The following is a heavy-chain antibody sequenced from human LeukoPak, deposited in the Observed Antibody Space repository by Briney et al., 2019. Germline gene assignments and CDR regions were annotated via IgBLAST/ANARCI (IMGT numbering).Heavy chain of an antibody. CDR1: GDSISSYY. J-gene: IGHJ4*02. D-gene: IGHD6-6*01. CDR3: ARHGVYSSSSYFDY. Sequence: SETLSLTCTVSGDSISSYYWSWIRQPAGKGLEWIGRIYTSGATNYNPSLKSRVTIFPDTSKNQFSLRLTSVTAADTAVYYCARHGVYSSSSYFDYLGQGTLVTVSS. CDR2: IYTSGAT. V-gene: IGHV4-4*07.